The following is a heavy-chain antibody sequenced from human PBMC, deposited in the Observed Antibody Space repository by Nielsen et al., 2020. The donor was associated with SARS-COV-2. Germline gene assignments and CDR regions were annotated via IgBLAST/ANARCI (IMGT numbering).Heavy chain of an antibody. CDR1: GFTFSDYS. CDR2: IRWDGGGT. V-gene: IGHV3-43*01. Sequence: GESLKISCAASGFTFSDYSMHWVRQAPGQGLEWVSLIRWDGGGTYYVDSVKGRFTISRDNSKNTLYLQMNSLRAEDTAVYYCAKDQGDKFDYWGQGTLVTVSS. CDR3: AKDQGDKFDY. J-gene: IGHJ4*02.